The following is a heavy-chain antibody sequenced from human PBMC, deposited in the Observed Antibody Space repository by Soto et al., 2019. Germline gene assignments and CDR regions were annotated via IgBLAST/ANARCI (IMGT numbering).Heavy chain of an antibody. Sequence: QVQLVQTGAEEKEPGASVKVSCKASGNTFTSYAFHWVRQAPGQRLEWMGWINGASGNTKHAQKFQGRVTITRDTSASTAYMELSSLRSEDTAVYYCARDFRYAAPSYGMDVWGQGTTVTVSS. D-gene: IGHD2-2*01. J-gene: IGHJ6*02. V-gene: IGHV1-3*05. CDR2: INGASGNT. CDR1: GNTFTSYA. CDR3: ARDFRYAAPSYGMDV.